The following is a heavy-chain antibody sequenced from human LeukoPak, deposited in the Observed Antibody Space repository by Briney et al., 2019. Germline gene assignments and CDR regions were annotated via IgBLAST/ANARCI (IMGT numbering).Heavy chain of an antibody. D-gene: IGHD1-14*01. J-gene: IGHJ4*02. Sequence: SETLSLTCTVSGGSISSSSYYWGWIRQPPGKGLEWIGSIYYSGSTYYNPSLKSRVNISVDTSKNQFSLKLSSVTAADTAVYYCARDQNQSPHFDYWGQGTLVTVSS. V-gene: IGHV4-39*07. CDR1: GGSISSSSYY. CDR3: ARDQNQSPHFDY. CDR2: IYYSGST.